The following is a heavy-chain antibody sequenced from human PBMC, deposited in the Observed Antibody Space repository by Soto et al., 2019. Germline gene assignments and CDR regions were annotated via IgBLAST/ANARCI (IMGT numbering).Heavy chain of an antibody. J-gene: IGHJ6*02. CDR2: IYYSGST. V-gene: IGHV4-59*01. Sequence: SETLSLTCTVSGGSISSYYWSWIRPPPGKGVEWIGYIYYSGSTNYNPSLKSRVTISVDTSKNQFSLKLSSVTAADTAVYYCARDQPLAVAGTSNNPEYYYYGMDVWGQGTTVTVSS. CDR1: GGSISSYY. CDR3: ARDQPLAVAGTSNNPEYYYYGMDV. D-gene: IGHD6-19*01.